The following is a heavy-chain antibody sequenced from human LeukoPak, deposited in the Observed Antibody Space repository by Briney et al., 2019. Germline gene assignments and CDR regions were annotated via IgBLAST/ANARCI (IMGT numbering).Heavy chain of an antibody. CDR1: GYTFTGYY. CDR3: ARGRAGQWLVRRYYYGMDV. V-gene: IGHV1-2*02. J-gene: IGHJ6*02. Sequence: ASVKVSCKASGYTFTGYYMHRVRQAPGQGLEWMGWINPNSGGTNYAQKFQGRVTMTRDTSISTAYMELSRLRSDDTAVYYCARGRAGQWLVRRYYYGMDVWGQGTTVTVSS. D-gene: IGHD6-19*01. CDR2: INPNSGGT.